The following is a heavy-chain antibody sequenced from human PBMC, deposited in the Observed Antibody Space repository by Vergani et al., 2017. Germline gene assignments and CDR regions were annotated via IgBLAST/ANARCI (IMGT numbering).Heavy chain of an antibody. J-gene: IGHJ6*04. CDR1: GGSISSGDYY. V-gene: IGHV4-39*07. D-gene: IGHD3-3*01. Sequence: QVQLQESGPGLVKPSQTLSLTCTVSGGSISSGDYYWGWIRQPPGKGLEWIGSIYYSGSTYYNPSLKSRVTISVDTSKNQFSLKLSSVTAADTAVYYCAREYYDFWSGYYMDVWGKGTTVTVSS. CDR3: AREYYDFWSGYYMDV. CDR2: IYYSGST.